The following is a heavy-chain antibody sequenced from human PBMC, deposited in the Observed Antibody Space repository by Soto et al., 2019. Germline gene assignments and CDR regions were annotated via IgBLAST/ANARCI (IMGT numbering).Heavy chain of an antibody. CDR3: AGDGCNGTNCSAY. D-gene: IGHD2-15*01. Sequence: SVKVSCKASGGTLSSYAIHWVRQAPGQGLEWMGGIIPIFGTANYAQNFLGRVTMTADESTNTAYMDLSSLRSDDTAIYYCAGDGCNGTNCSAYWGQGTLVTVSS. V-gene: IGHV1-69*13. CDR2: IIPIFGTA. J-gene: IGHJ4*02. CDR1: GGTLSSYA.